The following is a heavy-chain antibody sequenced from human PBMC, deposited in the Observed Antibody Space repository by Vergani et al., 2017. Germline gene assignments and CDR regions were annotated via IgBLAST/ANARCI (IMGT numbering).Heavy chain of an antibody. D-gene: IGHD3-10*01. V-gene: IGHV1-69*12. CDR1: GGTFSSCA. CDR2: IIPIFGTA. J-gene: IGHJ4*02. Sequence: QVQLVQSGAEVKKPGSSVKVSCKASGGTFSSCAISWVRQAPGQGLEWMGGIIPIFGTANYAQKFQGRVTITADESTSTAYMELSSLRSEDTAVYYCARDGPLYGSGSYYHFDYWGQGTLVTVSS. CDR3: ARDGPLYGSGSYYHFDY.